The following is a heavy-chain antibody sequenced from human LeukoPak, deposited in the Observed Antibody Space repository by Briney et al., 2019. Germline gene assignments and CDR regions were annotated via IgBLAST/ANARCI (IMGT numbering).Heavy chain of an antibody. CDR1: GGTFGGYT. J-gene: IGHJ4*02. D-gene: IGHD3-10*01. Sequence: SVKVSCKASGGTFGGYTISWVRQAPGQGLEWMGGIIPMLRSSTYSQSFQGRLTITTDESTTTVHIELRSLRAEDTAVYYCARGGEFGEFHNHFDYWGQGTLVTVSS. V-gene: IGHV1-69*16. CDR3: ARGGEFGEFHNHFDY. CDR2: IIPMLRSS.